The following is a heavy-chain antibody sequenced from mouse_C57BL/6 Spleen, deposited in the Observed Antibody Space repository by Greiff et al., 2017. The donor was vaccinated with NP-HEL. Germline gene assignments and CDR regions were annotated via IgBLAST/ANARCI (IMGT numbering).Heavy chain of an antibody. D-gene: IGHD1-1*01. V-gene: IGHV1-5*01. Sequence: EVQVVESGTVLARPGASVKMSCETSGYTFTSYWMHWVKQRPGQGLEWIGAIYPGNSDTSYNQKFKGKAKLTAVTSASTAYMELSSLTNEDSAVYYCTSYYYGSRMTGSDYWGQGTTLTVSS. CDR3: TSYYYGSRMTGSDY. CDR2: IYPGNSDT. CDR1: GYTFTSYW. J-gene: IGHJ2*01.